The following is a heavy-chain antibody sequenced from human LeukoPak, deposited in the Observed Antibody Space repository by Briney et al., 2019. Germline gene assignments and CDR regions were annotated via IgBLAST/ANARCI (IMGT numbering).Heavy chain of an antibody. CDR3: IGGVAQFYPYAMDV. V-gene: IGHV3-15*05. J-gene: IGHJ6*02. Sequence: GGSLRLSCATSGFTFTSAWMSWVRQAPGKGLEWVCRIKSKVNGETSDYGATVKGRIISSRDDSTNIVYLQMNSLIAEDTAVYFCIGGVAQFYPYAMDVWGQGTTVTVSS. D-gene: IGHD2-8*01. CDR1: GFTFTSAW. CDR2: IKSKVNGETS.